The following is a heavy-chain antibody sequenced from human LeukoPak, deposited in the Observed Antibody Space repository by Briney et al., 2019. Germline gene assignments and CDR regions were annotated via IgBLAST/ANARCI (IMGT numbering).Heavy chain of an antibody. CDR1: GLTFSSHW. J-gene: IGHJ4*02. D-gene: IGHD6-13*01. Sequence: GGSLRLSCAASGLTFSSHWMHWVRQAPGKGLVWVSRITNDGSSTTYADSVKGRFTISRDNAKNMLYLQVNSLRAEDTAVYYCAKKGGSTWNPLDYWGQGTLVTVSS. CDR2: ITNDGSST. V-gene: IGHV3-74*01. CDR3: AKKGGSTWNPLDY.